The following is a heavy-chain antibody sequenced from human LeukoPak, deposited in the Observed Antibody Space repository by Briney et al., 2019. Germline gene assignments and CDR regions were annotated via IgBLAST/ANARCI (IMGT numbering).Heavy chain of an antibody. Sequence: ASVKVSCKASGYTFTGYYMHWVRQAPGQGLEWIGWINPNSGGTNYAQKFQGRVTMTRDTSISTAYMELSRLRSDDTAVYYCAADDATVTSYSAFDIWGQGTMVTVSS. CDR3: AADDATVTSYSAFDI. CDR2: INPNSGGT. CDR1: GYTFTGYY. V-gene: IGHV1-2*02. J-gene: IGHJ3*02. D-gene: IGHD4-17*01.